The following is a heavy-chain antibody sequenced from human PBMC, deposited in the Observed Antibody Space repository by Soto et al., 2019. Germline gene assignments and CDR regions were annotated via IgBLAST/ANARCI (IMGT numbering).Heavy chain of an antibody. CDR3: XXXRVDGGELDL. Sequence: VQLVESGGGVVQPGRSLRLSCAASGFTFRTYGMYWVRQAPGKGLEWVAVXXXXXXXXXYADSVKGRFTISRDNSEXXXXXXXXXXXXXXXXXXXXXXXRVDGGELDLWGQGTLVTVSS. CDR2: XXXXXXXX. J-gene: IGHJ4*02. V-gene: IGHV3-33*01. CDR1: GFTFRTYG. D-gene: IGHD1-26*01.